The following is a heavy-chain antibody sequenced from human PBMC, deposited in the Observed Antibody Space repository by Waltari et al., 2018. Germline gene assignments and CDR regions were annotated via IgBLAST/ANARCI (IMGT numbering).Heavy chain of an antibody. J-gene: IGHJ4*02. V-gene: IGHV1-3*01. Sequence: QVQLVQSGAEVKKPGASVKVSCKASGYTFTSYAMHWVRQAPGPRLEWMGWINAGNGNTKYSQKFQGRVTNTRDTSASTAYMELSSLRSEDTAVYYCARAATVTTGAIDYWGQGTLVTVSS. CDR1: GYTFTSYA. CDR3: ARAATVTTGAIDY. CDR2: INAGNGNT. D-gene: IGHD4-17*01.